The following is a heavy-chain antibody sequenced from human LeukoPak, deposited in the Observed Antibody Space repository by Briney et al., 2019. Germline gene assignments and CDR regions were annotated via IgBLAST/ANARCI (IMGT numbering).Heavy chain of an antibody. Sequence: PGGSLRLSCAASGFTVSSNYMSWVRQAPGKGLEWVSVIYSGGSTYYADSVKGRFTISRDNSKNTLYLQMNRLRAEDTAVYYCASYDSSGYYVDYWGQGTLVTVSS. CDR3: ASYDSSGYYVDY. D-gene: IGHD3-22*01. V-gene: IGHV3-53*01. J-gene: IGHJ4*02. CDR1: GFTVSSNY. CDR2: IYSGGST.